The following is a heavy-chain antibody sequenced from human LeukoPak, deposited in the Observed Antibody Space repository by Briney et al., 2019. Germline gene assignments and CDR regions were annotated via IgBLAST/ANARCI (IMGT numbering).Heavy chain of an antibody. Sequence: GSLRLSCAASGFSFSSYWMTWVRQVPGKGLEWVANIDRDGSEKHYVDSVKGRFTISRDNGKNLVSLQMSSLRAEDTAVYYCARDQGGAHFAPWGQGTLVTVSS. CDR3: ARDQGGAHFAP. CDR1: GFSFSSYW. J-gene: IGHJ5*02. V-gene: IGHV3-7*01. CDR2: IDRDGSEK.